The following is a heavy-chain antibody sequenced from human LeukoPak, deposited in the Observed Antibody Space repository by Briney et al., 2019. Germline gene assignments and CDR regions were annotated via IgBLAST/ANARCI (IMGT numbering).Heavy chain of an antibody. CDR2: INPTGGST. J-gene: IGHJ4*02. CDR3: ATVGSIQLWSNPLLFDY. D-gene: IGHD5-18*01. V-gene: IGHV1-46*01. CDR1: GYTFISYQ. Sequence: EASVTVSCKASGYTFISYQMHWVRQAPGQGLEWMGIINPTGGSTSHAQKFQGRVTMTEDTSTDTAYMELSSLRSEDTAVYYCATVGSIQLWSNPLLFDYWGQGTLVTVSS.